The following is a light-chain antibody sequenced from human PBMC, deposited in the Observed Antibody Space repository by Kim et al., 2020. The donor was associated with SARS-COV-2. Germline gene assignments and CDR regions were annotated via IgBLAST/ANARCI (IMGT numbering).Light chain of an antibody. J-gene: IGLJ1*01. CDR1: SGSIASNY. CDR2: GDN. CDR3: QSYDNRSHV. V-gene: IGLV6-57*01. Sequence: NFMLTQPHSVSESPGKTITLSCTRSSGSIASNYVQWYQQRPGTSPTTVIYGDNQRPSGVPDRFSGSIDSSSNSASLIISGLKPEDEADYDCQSYDNRSHVFGSGTKVNVL.